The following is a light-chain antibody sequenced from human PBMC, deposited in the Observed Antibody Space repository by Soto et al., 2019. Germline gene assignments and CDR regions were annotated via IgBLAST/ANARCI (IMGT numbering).Light chain of an antibody. CDR2: DVD. Sequence: QSALTQPRSVSGSPGQSVTISCTGTSSDVGGYNYVSWYQHHTGKAPKLMIYDVDKRPSGVPGRFSGSKSGNTASLTISGLRSEDEADYYCVAWDDSLAGYVFGTGTKVTVL. V-gene: IGLV2-11*01. J-gene: IGLJ1*01. CDR1: SSDVGGYNY. CDR3: VAWDDSLAGYV.